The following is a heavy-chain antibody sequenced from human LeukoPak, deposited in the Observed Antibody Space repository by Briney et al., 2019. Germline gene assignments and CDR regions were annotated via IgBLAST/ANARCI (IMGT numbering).Heavy chain of an antibody. CDR2: ISHSGST. CDR3: ARSGSSWSNDYFDY. CDR1: GYSISSGYY. V-gene: IGHV4-38-2*02. D-gene: IGHD6-13*01. J-gene: IGHJ4*02. Sequence: SETLSLTCSVSGYSISSGYYWGWIRQPPGKGLEWIGSISHSGSTYYNPSLKSRVTISVDTSKNQFSLNLSSVTAADTAVYYCARSGSSWSNDYFDYWGQGTLVTVSS.